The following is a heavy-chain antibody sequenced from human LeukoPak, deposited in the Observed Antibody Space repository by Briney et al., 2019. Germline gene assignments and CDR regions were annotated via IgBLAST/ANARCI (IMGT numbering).Heavy chain of an antibody. D-gene: IGHD2-8*01. Sequence: GGSLSLSCAASGYTFSSYAMSWVRQATGKGLEWVSAISGSGGSTYYADSVKGRFTISRDNSKNTLYLQMNSLRAEDTAVYFCAIVPGGSEFDYWGQGTLVTVSS. J-gene: IGHJ4*02. CDR1: GYTFSSYA. CDR2: ISGSGGST. V-gene: IGHV3-23*01. CDR3: AIVPGGSEFDY.